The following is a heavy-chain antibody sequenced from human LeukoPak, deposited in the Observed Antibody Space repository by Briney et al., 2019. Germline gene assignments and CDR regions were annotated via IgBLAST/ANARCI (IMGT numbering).Heavy chain of an antibody. CDR3: ARARGDTAMDYYFDY. J-gene: IGHJ4*02. CDR1: GGTFSSYA. Sequence: SVNVSCKASGGTFSSYAISWVRQAPGQGLEWMGGIIPIFGTANYAQKFQGRVTITADKSTSTAYMELSSLRSEDTAVYYCARARGDTAMDYYFDYWGQGTLVTVSS. D-gene: IGHD5-18*01. CDR2: IIPIFGTA. V-gene: IGHV1-69*06.